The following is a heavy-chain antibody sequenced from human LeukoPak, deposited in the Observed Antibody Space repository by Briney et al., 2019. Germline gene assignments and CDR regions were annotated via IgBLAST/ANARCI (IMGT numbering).Heavy chain of an antibody. CDR3: ARGGAAAGSYYYYYMDV. Sequence: SVKVSCKASGGTFSSYAISWVRQAPGQGLEWMGGIIPIFGTANYAQKFQGRVTITTDESTSTAYMELSSLRPEDTAVYYCARGGAAAGSYYYYYMDVWGKGTTVTVSS. CDR2: IIPIFGTA. D-gene: IGHD6-13*01. CDR1: GGTFSSYA. V-gene: IGHV1-69*05. J-gene: IGHJ6*03.